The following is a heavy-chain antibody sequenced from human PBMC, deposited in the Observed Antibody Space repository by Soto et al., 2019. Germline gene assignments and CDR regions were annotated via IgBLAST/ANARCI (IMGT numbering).Heavy chain of an antibody. CDR1: GGSISGDYY. Sequence: QVRLHESGPGLVKPSQTLSLTCSVSGGSISGDYYWSWIRQSPEKGLECIGYIYYSGSSYSNPALQSRLSMSLDTSKNQFSLKLRSVTAADTAVYYCARGGARWPGDFDSWGQGALVAVSS. V-gene: IGHV4-30-4*08. D-gene: IGHD2-15*01. CDR2: IYYSGSS. CDR3: ARGGARWPGDFDS. J-gene: IGHJ4*02.